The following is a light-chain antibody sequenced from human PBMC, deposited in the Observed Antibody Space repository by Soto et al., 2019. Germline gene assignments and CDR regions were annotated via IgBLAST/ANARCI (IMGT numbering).Light chain of an antibody. CDR3: QQYGGSPRT. CDR2: GAS. CDR1: QTIGSSH. V-gene: IGKV3-20*01. J-gene: IGKJ1*01. Sequence: EIVLTQSPGTLSLSPGERATLSCRASQTIGSSHLAWYQQKPGQAPRVLIFGASSRATGIPVRFSGSGSGTDFTLTISRLEPEDFAVYYCQQYGGSPRTFGQGTKVELK.